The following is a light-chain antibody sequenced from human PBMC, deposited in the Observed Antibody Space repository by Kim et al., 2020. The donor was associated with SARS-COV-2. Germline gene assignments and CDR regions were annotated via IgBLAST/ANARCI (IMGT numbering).Light chain of an antibody. CDR3: QQYYSTPLT. J-gene: IGKJ1*01. Sequence: ATINCKSSQSVLSSSNNKNYIAWYQQKPGQPPKLLIYWASTWESGVPDRFSGSGSGTDFTLTISSLQAEDVAVYYCQQYYSTPLTFGQGTKVDIK. CDR2: WAS. V-gene: IGKV4-1*01. CDR1: QSVLSSSNNKNY.